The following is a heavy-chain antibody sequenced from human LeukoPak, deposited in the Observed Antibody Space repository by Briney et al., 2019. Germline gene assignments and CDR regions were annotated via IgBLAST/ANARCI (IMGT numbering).Heavy chain of an antibody. J-gene: IGHJ6*02. D-gene: IGHD3-10*01. CDR3: ANDEIRFGEVGQGAYYYYGMDV. V-gene: IGHV3-9*01. CDR1: GFTFDDYA. Sequence: GGSLRLSCAASGFTFDDYAMHWVRQAPGKGLEWVSGISWNSGSIGYADSVKGRFTISRDNAKNSLYLQMNSLRAEDRALYYCANDEIRFGEVGQGAYYYYGMDVWGQGTTVTVSS. CDR2: ISWNSGSI.